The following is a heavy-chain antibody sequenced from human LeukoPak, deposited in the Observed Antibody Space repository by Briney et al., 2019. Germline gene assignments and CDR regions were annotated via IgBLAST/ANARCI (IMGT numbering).Heavy chain of an antibody. Sequence: PGGSLRLSCAASGFTFSSYSMNWVRQAPGKGLEWVSSISSSSSYIYYADSVKGRFTISRDNAKNTLYLQMNSLRAEDTAVYYCAKGKFVGRNWFDPWGQGTLVTVSS. V-gene: IGHV3-21*04. CDR3: AKGKFVGRNWFDP. J-gene: IGHJ5*02. CDR2: ISSSSSYI. D-gene: IGHD3-16*01. CDR1: GFTFSSYS.